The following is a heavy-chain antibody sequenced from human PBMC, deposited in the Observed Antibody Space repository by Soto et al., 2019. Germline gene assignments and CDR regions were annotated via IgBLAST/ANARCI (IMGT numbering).Heavy chain of an antibody. CDR3: ARDGYYDFWSGYYGWFDP. V-gene: IGHV1-18*01. CDR1: GYTFTSYG. J-gene: IGHJ5*02. Sequence: ASLKVSCNASGYTFTSYGISWVRQAPGQGLEWMGWISAYNGNTNYAQKLQGRVTMTTDTSTSTAYMELRSLRSDDTAVYYCARDGYYDFWSGYYGWFDPWGQGTLVTVSS. D-gene: IGHD3-3*01. CDR2: ISAYNGNT.